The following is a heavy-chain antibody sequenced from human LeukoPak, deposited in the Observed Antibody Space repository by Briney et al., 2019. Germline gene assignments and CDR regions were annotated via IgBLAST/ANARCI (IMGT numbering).Heavy chain of an antibody. D-gene: IGHD6-19*01. J-gene: IGHJ4*02. CDR3: ARGWEWEQWPYYFDY. Sequence: ASVKVSCKASGYTFTSYDINWVRQATGQGLEWMGWMNPNSGNTGYAQKFQGGVTMTRNTSISTAYMELSSLRSEDTAVYYCARGWEWEQWPYYFDYWGQGTLVTVSS. CDR2: MNPNSGNT. CDR1: GYTFTSYD. V-gene: IGHV1-8*01.